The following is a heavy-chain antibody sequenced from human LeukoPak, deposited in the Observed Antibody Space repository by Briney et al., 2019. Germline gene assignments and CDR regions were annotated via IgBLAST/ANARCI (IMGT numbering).Heavy chain of an antibody. Sequence: SETLSLTCTVSGGSNSSYYWSWIRQPPGKGLEWIGYIYDSGNTNNNPSLKSRVTISVDTSKNQFSLKLSSVTAADTAVYYCARGELLWFGESNYFDYWGQGTLVTVSS. CDR2: IYDSGNT. D-gene: IGHD3-10*01. J-gene: IGHJ4*02. CDR1: GGSNSSYY. CDR3: ARGELLWFGESNYFDY. V-gene: IGHV4-59*08.